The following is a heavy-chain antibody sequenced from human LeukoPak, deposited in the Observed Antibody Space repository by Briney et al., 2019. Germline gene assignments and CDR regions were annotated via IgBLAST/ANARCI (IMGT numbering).Heavy chain of an antibody. V-gene: IGHV3-48*04. CDR1: GFTFSTYS. J-gene: IGHJ4*02. Sequence: RGSLRLSCAASGFTFSTYSMNWVRQAPGKGLEWVSYISSSSSTIYYADSVKGRFTISRDNAKSSLYLQMNSLRAEDTAVYYCAKDSSLSLISGYYFDYWGQGTLVTVSS. D-gene: IGHD1-14*01. CDR2: ISSSSSTI. CDR3: AKDSSLSLISGYYFDY.